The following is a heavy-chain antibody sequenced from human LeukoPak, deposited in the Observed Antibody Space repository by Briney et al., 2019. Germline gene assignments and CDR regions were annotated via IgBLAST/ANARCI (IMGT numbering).Heavy chain of an antibody. V-gene: IGHV3-66*02. D-gene: IGHD3-3*01. CDR2: IHDGGTT. Sequence: PGGSLRLSCAASGFTVGNTYMSWVRQAPGKGLEWVSVIHDGGTTYYAASVESRFTIARDNSRNTLSLQMNSLTTEDTAVYYCARIGSPGVAYYGMDVWGQGTTVTVSS. J-gene: IGHJ6*02. CDR1: GFTVGNTY. CDR3: ARIGSPGVAYYGMDV.